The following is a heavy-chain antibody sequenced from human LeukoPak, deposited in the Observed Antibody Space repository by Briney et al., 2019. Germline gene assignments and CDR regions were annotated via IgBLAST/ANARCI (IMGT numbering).Heavy chain of an antibody. J-gene: IGHJ4*02. D-gene: IGHD2-2*01. V-gene: IGHV3-30*03. CDR1: GFIFNTHG. Sequence: PGGSLRLSCAASGFIFNTHGMHWVRQAPGKGLEWVAVISYDGSDKYFADSVEGRFTISRDDSKNMMYLQMNSLRAEDTAVYYCARDRTYTRTFDYWGQGTLVTVSS. CDR2: ISYDGSDK. CDR3: ARDRTYTRTFDY.